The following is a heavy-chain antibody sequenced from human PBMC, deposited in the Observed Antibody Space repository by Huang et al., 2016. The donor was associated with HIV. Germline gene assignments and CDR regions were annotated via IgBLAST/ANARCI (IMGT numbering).Heavy chain of an antibody. CDR2: IITIVGTG. D-gene: IGHD3-22*01. CDR3: VSDYYDSSGYRAEYFRH. CDR1: GWSFRDYG. Sequence: QVQLVQSGAEVKKPGSSVRVFCRASGWSFRDYGINWVRQAAGQGLEWMGGIITIVGTGSDAQRFQRRLTITADESTSTVYMDLNSLRSEDTAFYYCVSDYYDSSGYRAEYFRHWGQGTLVIVSS. J-gene: IGHJ1*01. V-gene: IGHV1-69*01.